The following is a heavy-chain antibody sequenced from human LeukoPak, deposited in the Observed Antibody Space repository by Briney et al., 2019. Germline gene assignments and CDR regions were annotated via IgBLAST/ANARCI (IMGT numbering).Heavy chain of an antibody. CDR3: AREAMILAFDI. CDR1: GYSISSGYY. Sequence: SETLSLTCTVSGYSISSGYYWGWIRQPPGKGLEWIGSIYHSGSTNYNPSLRSRVTISVDTSKNQFSLKLSSVTAADTAVYYCAREAMILAFDIWGQGTMVTVSS. D-gene: IGHD3/OR15-3a*01. J-gene: IGHJ3*02. CDR2: IYHSGST. V-gene: IGHV4-38-2*02.